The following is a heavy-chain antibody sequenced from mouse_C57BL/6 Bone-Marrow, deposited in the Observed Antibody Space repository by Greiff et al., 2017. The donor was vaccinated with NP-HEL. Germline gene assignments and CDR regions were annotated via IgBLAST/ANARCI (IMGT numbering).Heavy chain of an antibody. J-gene: IGHJ4*01. CDR1: GYTFTSYG. Sequence: QVHVKQSGAELARPGASVKLSCKASGYTFTSYGISWVKQRTGQGLEWIGEIYPRSGNTYYNEKFKGKATLTADKSSSTAYMELRSLTSEDSAVYFCAKLARYYGNYDYYAMDYWGQGTSVTVSS. D-gene: IGHD2-1*01. V-gene: IGHV1-81*01. CDR2: IYPRSGNT. CDR3: AKLARYYGNYDYYAMDY.